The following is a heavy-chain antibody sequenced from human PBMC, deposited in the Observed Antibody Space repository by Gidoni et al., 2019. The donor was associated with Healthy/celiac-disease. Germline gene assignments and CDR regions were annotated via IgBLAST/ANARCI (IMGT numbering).Heavy chain of an antibody. J-gene: IGHJ3*02. V-gene: IGHV3-66*02. CDR1: GFTVSSNY. Sequence: EVQLVESGGGLVQPGGSLRLSCAASGFTVSSNYMSWVRQAPGKGLEWVSVIYSGGSTYYADSVKGRFTISRDNSKNTLYLQMNSLRAEDTAVYYCARDLVYGGWYSGAFDIWGQGTMVTVSS. CDR2: IYSGGST. CDR3: ARDLVYGGWYSGAFDI. D-gene: IGHD6-19*01.